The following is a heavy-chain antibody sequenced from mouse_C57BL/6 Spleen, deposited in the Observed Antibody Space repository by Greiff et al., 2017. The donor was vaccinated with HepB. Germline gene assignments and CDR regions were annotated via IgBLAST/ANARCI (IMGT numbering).Heavy chain of an antibody. J-gene: IGHJ2*01. V-gene: IGHV1-20*01. D-gene: IGHD2-1*01. CDR2: INPYNGDT. Sequence: VQLVESGPELVKPGDSVKISCKASGYSFTGYFMNWVMQSHGKSLEWIGRINPYNGDTFYDQKFKGKSTLTVDKSSSTAHIALRSLTSEASAVYACARYGNYEFAYWGQGTTLIASS. CDR1: GYSFTGYF. CDR3: ARYGNYEFAY.